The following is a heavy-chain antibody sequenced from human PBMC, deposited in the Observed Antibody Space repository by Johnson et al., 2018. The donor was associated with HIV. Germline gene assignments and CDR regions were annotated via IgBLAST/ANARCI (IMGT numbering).Heavy chain of an antibody. CDR3: ARASDAFDI. CDR2: IWYDGSNK. V-gene: IGHV3-33*01. CDR1: GFTFSSYG. Sequence: QVQLVESGGGVVQPGRSLRLSCAASGFTFSSYGMYWVRQAPGKGLEWVAVIWYDGSNKYYADSVKGRFTISRDNSKNTLYLQMNSLRAEDTAVYYCARASDAFDIWGQGTMVTVSS. J-gene: IGHJ3*02.